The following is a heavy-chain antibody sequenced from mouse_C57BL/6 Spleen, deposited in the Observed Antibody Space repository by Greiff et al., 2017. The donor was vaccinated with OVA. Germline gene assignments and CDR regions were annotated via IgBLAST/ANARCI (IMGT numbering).Heavy chain of an antibody. CDR1: GYTFTSYW. V-gene: IGHV1-55*01. CDR3: AISGIYSNYEYYAMDY. J-gene: IGHJ4*01. CDR2: IYPGSGST. D-gene: IGHD2-5*01. Sequence: QVQLQQPGAELVKPGASVKMSCKASGYTFTSYWITWVKQRPGQGLEWIGDIYPGSGSTNYNEKFKSKATLTVDTSSSTAYMQLSSLTSEDSAVYYCAISGIYSNYEYYAMDYWGQGTSVTVSS.